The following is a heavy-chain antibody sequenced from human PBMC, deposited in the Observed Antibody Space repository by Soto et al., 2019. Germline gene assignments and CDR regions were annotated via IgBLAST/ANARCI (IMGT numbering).Heavy chain of an antibody. CDR1: VGSLRTGMKH. J-gene: IGHJ6*02. CDR3: MKAHESGDFLGMSV. Sequence: SERLSLTGTVSVGSLRTGMKHRGWLRQPPGKALEFIGYMYKTGETLLNCSLKRRVTLSMETSKNQFSLTLSSVTAADTAVYFCMKAHESGDFLGMSVWGPGTTVTVSS. V-gene: IGHV4-61*01. CDR2: MYKTGET. D-gene: IGHD3-10*01.